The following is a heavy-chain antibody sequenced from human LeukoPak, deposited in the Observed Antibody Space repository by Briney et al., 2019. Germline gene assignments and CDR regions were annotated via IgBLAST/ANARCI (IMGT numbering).Heavy chain of an antibody. V-gene: IGHV4-59*01. CDR1: DGSISSYY. J-gene: IGHJ4*02. CDR3: ATGYCSGGSCLFDY. D-gene: IGHD2-15*01. Sequence: SETLSLTCTVSDGSISSYYWSWIRQPPGKGLEWIGYIYYSGSTNYNPSLKSRVTISVDTSKNQFSLKLSSVTAADTAVYYCATGYCSGGSCLFDYWGQGTLVTVSS. CDR2: IYYSGST.